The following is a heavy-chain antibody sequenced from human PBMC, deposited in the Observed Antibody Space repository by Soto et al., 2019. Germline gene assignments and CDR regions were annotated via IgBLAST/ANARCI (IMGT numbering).Heavy chain of an antibody. J-gene: IGHJ4*02. D-gene: IGHD3-16*01. CDR2: ISSSANTK. Sequence: PGKGLEWISYISSSANTKYYADSVQGRFTISRDTAENSLYLQMNSLRTEDTAVYFCTKERPKWGGLFDFWGEGTLVTVSS. CDR3: TKERPKWGGLFDF. V-gene: IGHV3-48*01.